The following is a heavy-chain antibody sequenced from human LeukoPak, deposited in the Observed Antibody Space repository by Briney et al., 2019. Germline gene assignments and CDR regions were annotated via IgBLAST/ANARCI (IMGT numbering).Heavy chain of an antibody. CDR2: ISSSSSYI. Sequence: GGSLRLSCAASGFTFSSYSMNWVCQAPGKGLEWVSSISSSSSYIYYADSVKGRFTISRDNAKNSLYLQMNSLRAEDTAVYYCARDWMARDAFDIWGQGTMVTVSS. J-gene: IGHJ3*02. V-gene: IGHV3-21*01. CDR3: ARDWMARDAFDI. CDR1: GFTFSSYS. D-gene: IGHD5-24*01.